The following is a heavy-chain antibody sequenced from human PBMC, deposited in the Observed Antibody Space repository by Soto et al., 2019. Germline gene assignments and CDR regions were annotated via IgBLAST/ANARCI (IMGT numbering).Heavy chain of an antibody. CDR2: ISAYNGNT. CDR1: GYTFTSYG. Sequence: ASVKVSCKASGYTFTSYGISWVRQAPGQGLEWMGWISAYNGNTNYAQKLQGRVTMTTDTSTSTAYMELRSLRSDDTAVYYCARDGMAYCGGDCYYDAFDIWGQRTMVTVSS. V-gene: IGHV1-18*01. J-gene: IGHJ3*02. CDR3: ARDGMAYCGGDCYYDAFDI. D-gene: IGHD2-21*02.